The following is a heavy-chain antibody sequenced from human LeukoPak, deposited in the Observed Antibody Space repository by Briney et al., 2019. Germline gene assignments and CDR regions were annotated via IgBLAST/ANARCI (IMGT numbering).Heavy chain of an antibody. CDR3: ARDQRRSSGWYSSGWFDP. CDR2: IYTSGST. V-gene: IGHV4-4*09. CDR1: GGSISSYY. Sequence: SETLSLTCTVPGGSISSYYWSWIRQPPGKGLEWIGYIYTSGSTNYNPSLKSRVTISVDTSKNQFSLKLSSVTAADTAVYYCARDQRRSSGWYSSGWFDPWGQGTLVTVSS. D-gene: IGHD6-19*01. J-gene: IGHJ5*02.